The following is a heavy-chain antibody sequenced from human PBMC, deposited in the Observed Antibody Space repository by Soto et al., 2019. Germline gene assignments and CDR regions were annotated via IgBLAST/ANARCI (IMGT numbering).Heavy chain of an antibody. CDR3: AHKGSGSRAIDY. CDR1: GFSLSTSGVG. V-gene: IGHV2-5*02. CDR2: SYWDDSK. J-gene: IGHJ4*02. Sequence: QITLKESGPTLVKPTQTLTLTCTFSGFSLSTSGVGVVWIRQPPGKALEWLAVSYWDDSKTYRPSLKSRLTITKDTSRDQVVLTMTNMDHVDTAPYYCAHKGSGSRAIDYWGQGALVTVSS. D-gene: IGHD3-10*01.